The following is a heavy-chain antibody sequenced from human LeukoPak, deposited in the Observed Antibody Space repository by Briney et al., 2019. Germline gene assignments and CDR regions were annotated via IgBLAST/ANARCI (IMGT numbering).Heavy chain of an antibody. J-gene: IGHJ6*03. CDR3: ARGIPDFYFYMDV. V-gene: IGHV3-74*01. Sequence: GGSLRLSCAASGFTFGDYWMHWIRQVPGKGPVWVSRINDDGGATSTAGFGKGRFTISRDNAKNVLYLQMDSLRAEDTAIDYCARGIPDFYFYMDVWGKGTTVSVSS. D-gene: IGHD2-21*01. CDR1: GFTFGDYW. CDR2: INDDGGAT.